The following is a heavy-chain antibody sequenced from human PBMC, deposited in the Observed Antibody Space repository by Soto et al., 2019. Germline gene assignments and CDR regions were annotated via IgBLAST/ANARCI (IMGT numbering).Heavy chain of an antibody. D-gene: IGHD1-7*01. CDR2: IWYDGSNK. V-gene: IGHV3-30*02. CDR3: AKDRVGGTFYTPLGF. Sequence: PGGSLRLSCAASGFTFSSYGMHWVRQAPGKGLEWVAVIWYDGSNKYYADSVKGRFTISRDNSKNTLFLHLNTLKPEDTAVYHCAKDRVGGTFYTPLGFWGQGTLGTVSA. CDR1: GFTFSSYG. J-gene: IGHJ4*02.